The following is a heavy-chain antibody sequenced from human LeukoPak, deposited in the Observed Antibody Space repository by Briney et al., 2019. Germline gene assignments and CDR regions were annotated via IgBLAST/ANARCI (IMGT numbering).Heavy chain of an antibody. CDR1: GITFSGYT. Sequence: GGSLRLSCAASGITFSGYTMNWVRQAPGKGLEWVSSISSSSTYIYYADSVKGRFTISRDNAKNSLYLQMNSLRAEDTAVYYCARAGGYEFDYWGQGTLVTVSS. D-gene: IGHD5-18*01. V-gene: IGHV3-21*01. CDR2: ISSSSTYI. J-gene: IGHJ4*02. CDR3: ARAGGYEFDY.